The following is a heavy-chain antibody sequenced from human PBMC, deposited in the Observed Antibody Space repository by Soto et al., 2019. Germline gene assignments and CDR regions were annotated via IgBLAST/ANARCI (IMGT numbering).Heavy chain of an antibody. J-gene: IGHJ6*02. CDR1: VGSFSGYY. CDR3: ARGRKKRHFYNYGLDV. CDR2: INDSGYS. Sequence: PSETLSLTCAVYVGSFSGYYWTWVRQSQGKGLEWIGEINDSGYSKYNPSPKSRVTMSVDTSKSQFSVTLTSVTAADTAVYFCARGRKKRHFYNYGLDVWGPGTTVTVS. V-gene: IGHV4-34*01.